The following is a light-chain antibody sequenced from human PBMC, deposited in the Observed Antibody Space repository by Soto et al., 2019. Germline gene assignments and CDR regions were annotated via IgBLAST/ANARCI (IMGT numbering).Light chain of an antibody. CDR2: GAS. J-gene: IGKJ3*01. V-gene: IGKV3-20*01. Sequence: EIVLTQSPGTLSLSPGERATLSCRASQSVSSSYLAWYQQKPGQAPRLLIYGASSRASGIPDRFSGSGSGTYFTITISRLEPEDFAVYYCQQYGSSPGFTFGPGTKVDIK. CDR3: QQYGSSPGFT. CDR1: QSVSSSY.